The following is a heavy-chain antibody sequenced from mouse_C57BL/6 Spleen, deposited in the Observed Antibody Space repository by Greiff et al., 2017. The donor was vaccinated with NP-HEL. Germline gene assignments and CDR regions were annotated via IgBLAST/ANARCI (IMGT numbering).Heavy chain of an antibody. J-gene: IGHJ1*03. CDR2: IDPEDGDT. V-gene: IGHV14-2*01. D-gene: IGHD1-1*01. CDR1: GFNFTDYY. Sequence: VQLQQSGAELVKPGASVKLSCTASGFNFTDYYMHWVKQRTEQGLEWIGRIDPEDGDTNYAPKFQGKATITADTSSNTAYLQRSSLTYEDTAVYCCARIYYGSSYGYFDVWGTGTTVTVSS. CDR3: ARIYYGSSYGYFDV.